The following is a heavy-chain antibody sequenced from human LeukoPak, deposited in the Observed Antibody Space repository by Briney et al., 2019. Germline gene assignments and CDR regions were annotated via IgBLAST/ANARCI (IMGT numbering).Heavy chain of an antibody. CDR3: TRIRDGYNTPGAR. D-gene: IGHD5-24*01. Sequence: PGESLKISCKGSGDSFSNNWIGWARQMPGKGLELMGIVYVGDSYAKYSPSFQGQVTISADKSISTPHLQWSSLEAADTALYYCTRIRDGYNTPGARWGQGTLVTVSA. CDR1: GDSFSNNW. V-gene: IGHV5-51*01. J-gene: IGHJ4*02. CDR2: VYVGDSYA.